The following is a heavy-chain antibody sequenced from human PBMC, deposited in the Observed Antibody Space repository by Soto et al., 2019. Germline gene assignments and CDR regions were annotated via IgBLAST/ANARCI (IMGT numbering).Heavy chain of an antibody. V-gene: IGHV1-46*01. Sequence: QVQVVQSGAGVRKPGASVKVSCRASGYTFTTYFIHWLRQAPGQGLEWMGVINPSGGSINYAQKVQGRATMTRDTSTSTVYMELSSLRSEDTAVYYCARDRGRGGSYYIYFYGMDVWGQGTTVTVSS. D-gene: IGHD1-26*01. J-gene: IGHJ6*02. CDR2: INPSGGSI. CDR1: GYTFTTYF. CDR3: ARDRGRGGSYYIYFYGMDV.